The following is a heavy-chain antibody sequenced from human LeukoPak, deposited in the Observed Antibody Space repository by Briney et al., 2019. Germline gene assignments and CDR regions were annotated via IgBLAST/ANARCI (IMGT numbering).Heavy chain of an antibody. V-gene: IGHV3-7*01. J-gene: IGHJ6*03. CDR1: GFTFSTYR. CDR3: TRVEETATTAAIIRKYSYYYYYMDV. Sequence: GGSLRLSCEASGFTFSTYRMSWVRQAPGKGLEWVANIKQDGSEKHYVDSVRGRFTISRDNAKNSLYLQMSSLRAEDTAVYYCTRVEETATTAAIIRKYSYYYYYMDVWGKGTTVTISS. D-gene: IGHD4-11*01. CDR2: IKQDGSEK.